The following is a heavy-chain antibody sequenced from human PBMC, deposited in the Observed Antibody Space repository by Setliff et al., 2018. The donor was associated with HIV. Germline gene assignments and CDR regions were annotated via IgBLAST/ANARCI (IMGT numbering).Heavy chain of an antibody. CDR1: GYTFTRYS. V-gene: IGHV7-4-1*02. CDR2: INTVTGNP. J-gene: IGHJ4*02. CDR3: ARRMEMTPIGY. Sequence: ASVKVSCKASGYTFTRYSMNWVRQAPGQGLEWMGWINTVTGNPTYAQGFTGRFVFSLDTSVSTAYLQISSLKAEDSAVYYCARRMEMTPIGYWGQGTPVTVSS. D-gene: IGHD2-15*01.